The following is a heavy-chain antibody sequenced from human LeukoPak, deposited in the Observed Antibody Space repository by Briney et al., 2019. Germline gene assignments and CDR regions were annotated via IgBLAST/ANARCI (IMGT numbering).Heavy chain of an antibody. V-gene: IGHV4-30-4*01. Sequence: SETLSLTCTVSGGSISSGDYYWSWIRQPPGKGLEWIGYIYYSGSTNYNPSLKSRVTISVDTSKNQFSLKLSSVTAADTAVYCCARGPRYYYDSSGYYFDYWGQGTLVTVSS. J-gene: IGHJ4*02. CDR2: IYYSGST. CDR1: GGSISSGDYY. CDR3: ARGPRYYYDSSGYYFDY. D-gene: IGHD3-22*01.